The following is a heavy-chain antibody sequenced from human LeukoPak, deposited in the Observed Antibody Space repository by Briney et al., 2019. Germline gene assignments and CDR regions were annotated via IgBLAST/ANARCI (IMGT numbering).Heavy chain of an antibody. CDR1: GYTFTGYY. CDR3: ARDYYGGNID. J-gene: IGHJ4*02. Sequence: ASVKVSCKASGYTFTGYYMHWVRQAPGQGLEWMGWINPNSGGTNYAQKFQGRVTMTRDTSTSTVYMELSSLRSEDTAVYYCARDYYGGNIDWGQGTLVTVSS. CDR2: INPNSGGT. D-gene: IGHD4-23*01. V-gene: IGHV1-2*02.